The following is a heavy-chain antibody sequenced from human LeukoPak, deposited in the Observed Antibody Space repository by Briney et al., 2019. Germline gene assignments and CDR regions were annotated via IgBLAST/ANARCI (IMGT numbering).Heavy chain of an antibody. D-gene: IGHD4-17*01. CDR3: ARRGDHYGDYGEGDAFDI. Sequence: ASVKVSCKASGYTFTSYGISWVRQAPGQGLEWMGWISAYNGNTNYAQKLQGRVTMTTDTSTSTAYMELRSLRSDDTAVYYCARRGDHYGDYGEGDAFDIWGQGTMVTVSS. CDR2: ISAYNGNT. CDR1: GYTFTSYG. J-gene: IGHJ3*02. V-gene: IGHV1-18*01.